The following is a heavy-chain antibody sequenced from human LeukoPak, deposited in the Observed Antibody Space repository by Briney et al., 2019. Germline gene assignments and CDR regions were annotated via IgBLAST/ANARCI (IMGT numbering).Heavy chain of an antibody. D-gene: IGHD3-10*01. J-gene: IGHJ4*02. V-gene: IGHV1-18*01. CDR1: GYTVTSYG. Sequence: ASVKVSFKSSGYTVTSYGISWVRQAPGQGLEWMGWISAYNGNTNYAQKLQGRVTMTTDTSTSTAYMELRSLRSDDTAVYYCARATGRLWFGELSRRDFDYWGQGTLVTVSS. CDR2: ISAYNGNT. CDR3: ARATGRLWFGELSRRDFDY.